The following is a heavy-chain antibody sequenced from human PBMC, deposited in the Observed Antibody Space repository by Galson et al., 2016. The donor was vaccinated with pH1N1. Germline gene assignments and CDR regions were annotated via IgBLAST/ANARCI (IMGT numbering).Heavy chain of an antibody. CDR3: ARAIGSRSAY. J-gene: IGHJ4*02. Sequence: SLRLSCAASGFTFSNYWMHWVRQVPGKGLEWVANIKEDGSETYYVDSVRGRFTISRDNAKNPLHLQMNSLRDEDTALYYCARAIGSRSAYWGQGTLVTVSS. D-gene: IGHD3-16*02. V-gene: IGHV3-7*01. CDR1: GFTFSNYW. CDR2: IKEDGSET.